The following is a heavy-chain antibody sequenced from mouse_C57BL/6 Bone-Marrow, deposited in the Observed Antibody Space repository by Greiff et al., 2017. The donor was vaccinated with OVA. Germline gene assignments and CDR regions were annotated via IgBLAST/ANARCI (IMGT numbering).Heavy chain of an antibody. CDR3: ARDDGYHYWDCDV. D-gene: IGHD2-3*01. CDR1: GYSFTDYN. Sequence: VQLQQSGPELVKPGASVKISCKASGYSFTDYNMNWVKQSNGKSLEWIGVINPNYGTTSYNQKFKGKATLTVAQSSSTAYMQLNRLTAEDSEVYYCARDDGYHYWDCDVWGTGTTVTVSS. J-gene: IGHJ1*03. V-gene: IGHV1-39*01. CDR2: INPNYGTT.